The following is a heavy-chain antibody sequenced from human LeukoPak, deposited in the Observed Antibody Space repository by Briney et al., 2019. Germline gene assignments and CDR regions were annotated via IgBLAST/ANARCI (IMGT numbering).Heavy chain of an antibody. Sequence: GGSLRLSCAASGFNFKYYAMTWVRQAPGKGLEWVSSISGSGDYTYYADSVKGRFTISRDNSKDTLYLQVNRLRAEDMAVFYCAKGQDANYLPLDLWGRGTLVTVSS. D-gene: IGHD4/OR15-4a*01. J-gene: IGHJ2*01. CDR1: GFNFKYYA. V-gene: IGHV3-23*01. CDR3: AKGQDANYLPLDL. CDR2: ISGSGDYT.